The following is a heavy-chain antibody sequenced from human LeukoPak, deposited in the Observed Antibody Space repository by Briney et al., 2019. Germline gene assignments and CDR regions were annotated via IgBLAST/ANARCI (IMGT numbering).Heavy chain of an antibody. V-gene: IGHV1-24*01. D-gene: IGHD6-6*01. J-gene: IGHJ5*02. CDR2: FDPEDGET. CDR1: GYTLTELS. Sequence: ASVKVTCKVSGYTLTELSMHWVRLAPGKGLEWMGGFDPEDGETIYAQKFQGRVTITRNTSISTAYMELSSLRSEDTAVYYCARGWLRSSSSPWGQGTLVTVSS. CDR3: ARGWLRSSSSP.